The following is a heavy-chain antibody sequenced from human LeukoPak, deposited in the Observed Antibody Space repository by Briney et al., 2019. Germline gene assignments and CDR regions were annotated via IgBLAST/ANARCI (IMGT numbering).Heavy chain of an antibody. Sequence: KSSETLSLTCTVSGGSISSYYWSWIRQPPGKGLEWISYIGSSGRPTFYADSVKGRFTVSRDNARNSLYLQMNSLRAEDTAVYYCAKVGDWWEFDPWGQGTLVTVSS. CDR2: IGSSGRPT. D-gene: IGHD2-8*02. CDR3: AKVGDWWEFDP. V-gene: IGHV3-11*04. J-gene: IGHJ5*02. CDR1: GGSISSYY.